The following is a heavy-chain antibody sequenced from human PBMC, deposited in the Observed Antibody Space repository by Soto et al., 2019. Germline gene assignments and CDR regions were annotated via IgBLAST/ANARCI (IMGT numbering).Heavy chain of an antibody. CDR2: IYHSGST. Sequence: LSLTCAVSGGSISSGGYSWSWIRQLPGNGLEWIGYIYHSGSTYYNPSLKSRVTISVDRSKNQFSLKLSSVTAADTAVYYCARGRRCSGGSCHHFDYWGQGTLVTVSS. V-gene: IGHV4-30-2*01. D-gene: IGHD2-15*01. CDR3: ARGRRCSGGSCHHFDY. CDR1: GGSISSGGYS. J-gene: IGHJ4*02.